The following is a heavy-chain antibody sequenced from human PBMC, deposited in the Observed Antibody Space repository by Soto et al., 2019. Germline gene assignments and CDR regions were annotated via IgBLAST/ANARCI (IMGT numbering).Heavy chain of an antibody. V-gene: IGHV4-34*01. Sequence: SETLSLTCAVYGGSFSGYYWSWIRQPPGKGLEWIGEINHSGSTNYNPSLKSRVTISVDTSKNQFSLKLSSVTAADTAVYYCARGRGLIAARFGYYYYGMDVWGQGTTVTVSS. CDR1: GGSFSGYY. CDR2: INHSGST. J-gene: IGHJ6*02. CDR3: ARGRGLIAARFGYYYYGMDV. D-gene: IGHD6-6*01.